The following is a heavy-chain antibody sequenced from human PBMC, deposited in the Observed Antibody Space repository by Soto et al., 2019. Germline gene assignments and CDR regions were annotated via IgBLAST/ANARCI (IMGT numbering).Heavy chain of an antibody. V-gene: IGHV1-3*01. Sequence: QVQLVQSGAAVKKPGASVKVSCKASGYTFTSYAMHWVRKAPGQRLEWMGWINAGNGNTKYSQKFQGRVTITRDTSASTAYMELSSLRSEDTAVYYCARVPPTIRTFDPWGQGTLVTVSS. CDR2: INAGNGNT. D-gene: IGHD1-1*01. CDR1: GYTFTSYA. CDR3: ARVPPTIRTFDP. J-gene: IGHJ5*02.